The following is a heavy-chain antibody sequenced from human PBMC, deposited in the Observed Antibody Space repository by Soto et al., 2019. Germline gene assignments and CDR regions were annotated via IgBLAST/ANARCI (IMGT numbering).Heavy chain of an antibody. Sequence: GGSLRLSYPASAFTASNYWMSWVRQAPGKGLEWVANIKRDGSEKYYVDSVKGRFTISRDNAKNSLYLQMNSLRAEETAVYYCARGGTGRDHGMDVWGQGTTVTVSS. CDR3: ARGGTGRDHGMDV. V-gene: IGHV3-7*01. D-gene: IGHD1-1*01. CDR2: IKRDGSEK. CDR1: AFTASNYW. J-gene: IGHJ6*02.